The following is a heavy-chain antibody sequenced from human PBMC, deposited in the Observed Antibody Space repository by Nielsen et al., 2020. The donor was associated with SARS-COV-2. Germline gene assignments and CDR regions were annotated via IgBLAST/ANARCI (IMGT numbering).Heavy chain of an antibody. J-gene: IGHJ4*02. CDR3: AKAGGKNAGGIIDY. D-gene: IGHD3-16*01. CDR1: GFTFSNYG. Sequence: GRSLRLSCAASGFTFSNYGMHWVRQAPGKGLDWVAVMSYDGSDKYYGDSVKGRFTISRDNSKNTLFLHMSRLRADDTALYYCAKAGGKNAGGIIDYWGPGTLVTVSS. CDR2: MSYDGSDK. V-gene: IGHV3-30*18.